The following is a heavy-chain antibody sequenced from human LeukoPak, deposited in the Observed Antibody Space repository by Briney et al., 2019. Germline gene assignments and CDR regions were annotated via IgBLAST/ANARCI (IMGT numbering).Heavy chain of an antibody. Sequence: PSETLSLTCTVSGGSISSYYWSWIRQPPGKGLEWIGHIYYSGRTNYNPSLKSRVTISVDTSKNHFSLRLSSVTAADTAVYYCARVKGPDYCFDYWGQGTLVTVSS. V-gene: IGHV4-59*01. J-gene: IGHJ4*02. CDR3: ARVKGPDYCFDY. D-gene: IGHD1-14*01. CDR1: GGSISSYY. CDR2: IYYSGRT.